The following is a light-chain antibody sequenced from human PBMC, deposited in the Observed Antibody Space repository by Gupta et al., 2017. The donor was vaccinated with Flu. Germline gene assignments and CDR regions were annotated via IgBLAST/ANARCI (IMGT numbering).Light chain of an antibody. CDR1: QSVSNY. V-gene: IGKV3-11*01. CDR2: DAS. CDR3: QQRSTWPVT. Sequence: ESVLTQSPATLSLSPGERATLSCRASQSVSNYYAWYQQKPGRAPTPLIYDASTRATGIPARLSGSGSGTEFTITISIREPEDFAVYYCQQRSTWPVTFGQGTLLEIK. J-gene: IGKJ5*01.